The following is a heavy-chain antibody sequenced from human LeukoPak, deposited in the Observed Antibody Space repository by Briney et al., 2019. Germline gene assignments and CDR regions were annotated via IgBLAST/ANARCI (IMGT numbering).Heavy chain of an antibody. V-gene: IGHV3-23*01. D-gene: IGHD6-19*01. CDR2: IGGSGGST. CDR3: AIASSGWYFDPFDY. CDR1: GFTFSSYA. J-gene: IGHJ4*02. Sequence: PGGSLRLSCAASGFTFSSYAMSWVRQAPGKGLEWVSSIGGSGGSTYYADSVKGRFTISRDNSKNTLFLQMNSLRAEDTAVFYCAIASSGWYFDPFDYWGQGTLVTVSS.